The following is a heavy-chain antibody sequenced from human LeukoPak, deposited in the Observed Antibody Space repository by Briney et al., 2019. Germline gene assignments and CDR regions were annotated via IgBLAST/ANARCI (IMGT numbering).Heavy chain of an antibody. V-gene: IGHV1-46*01. J-gene: IGHJ3*02. CDR1: GYTFTSYY. D-gene: IGHD3-16*01. CDR2: SNPSGGST. Sequence: ASVKVSCKASGYTFTSYYMHWVRQAPGQGLEWMGISNPSGGSTSYAQRFQGSVTMTRDTSTSTVYMELSSLRSEDTAVYYCARTGDPAGGDDAFDIWGQGTMVTVSS. CDR3: ARTGDPAGGDDAFDI.